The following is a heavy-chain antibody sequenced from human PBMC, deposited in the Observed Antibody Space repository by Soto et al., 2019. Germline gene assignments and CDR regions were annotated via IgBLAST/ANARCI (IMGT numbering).Heavy chain of an antibody. CDR3: ARDDPRLTSITTDY. CDR1: WSTISGVG. J-gene: IGHJ4*02. CDR2: ISAYDGNT. D-gene: IGHD4-4*01. Sequence: ASVTGAFNAAWSTISGVGVSLGRQHPGQGLEWMGWISAYDGNTNYAHKLQGRVTLTTDTSTNTVYMELRSLTSDDTAVYYCARDDPRLTSITTDYRGQGTQGAGS. V-gene: IGHV1-18*01.